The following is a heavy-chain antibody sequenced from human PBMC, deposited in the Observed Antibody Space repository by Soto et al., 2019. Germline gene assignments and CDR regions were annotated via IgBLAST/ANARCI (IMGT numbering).Heavy chain of an antibody. CDR2: ISYDGSNK. CDR3: AKDLRYSAGGYSYGYWVDY. CDR1: GFTFSSYG. J-gene: IGHJ4*02. V-gene: IGHV3-30*18. Sequence: GGSLRLSCAASGFTFSSYGMHWVRQAPGKGLEWVAVISYDGSNKYYADSVKGRFTISRDNSKNTLYLQMNSLRAEDTAVYYCAKDLRYSAGGYSYGYWVDYWGQGTLVTVSS. D-gene: IGHD5-18*01.